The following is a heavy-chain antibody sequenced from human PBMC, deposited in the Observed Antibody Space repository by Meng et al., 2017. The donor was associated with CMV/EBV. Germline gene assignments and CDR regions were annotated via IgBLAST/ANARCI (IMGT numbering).Heavy chain of an antibody. D-gene: IGHD2-2*01. Sequence: VRLPQSGPGLLKPSDTLPPTCPVSGGSISSYYWGWIRQPAGKGLEWIRRIYTSGSTNYNPSLKSRVTMSVDTSKNQFSLKLSSVTAADTAVYYCARDLMNCSSTSCANWFDPWGQGTLVTVSS. V-gene: IGHV4-4*07. CDR2: IYTSGST. CDR1: GGSISSYY. CDR3: ARDLMNCSSTSCANWFDP. J-gene: IGHJ5*02.